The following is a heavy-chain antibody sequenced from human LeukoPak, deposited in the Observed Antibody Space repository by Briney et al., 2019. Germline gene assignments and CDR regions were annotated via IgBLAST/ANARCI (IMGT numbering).Heavy chain of an antibody. D-gene: IGHD3-22*01. Sequence: ASVKVSCKASGYTFTGYYMHWVRQAPGQGLEWMGWINPNSGGTNYAQKFQGRVTMTRDTSISTAYMELSRLRSDDTAVYYCARVRVTMIVVVRSVFDYWGQGTLVTVSS. V-gene: IGHV1-2*02. CDR2: INPNSGGT. CDR3: ARVRVTMIVVVRSVFDY. CDR1: GYTFTGYY. J-gene: IGHJ4*02.